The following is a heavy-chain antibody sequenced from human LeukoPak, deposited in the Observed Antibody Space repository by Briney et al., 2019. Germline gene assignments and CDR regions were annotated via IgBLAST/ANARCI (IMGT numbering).Heavy chain of an antibody. J-gene: IGHJ4*02. CDR3: ARFGTYLDYFDN. D-gene: IGHD1-26*01. Sequence: GGSLRLSCAASGFTFSSYWMSWVRRAPGKGLEWVANIKQDGSEKYYVDSVKGRFTLSRDNAKNSLYLQMSSLRAEDTAVYYCARFGTYLDYFDNWGQGSLVTVSS. CDR2: IKQDGSEK. CDR1: GFTFSSYW. V-gene: IGHV3-7*01.